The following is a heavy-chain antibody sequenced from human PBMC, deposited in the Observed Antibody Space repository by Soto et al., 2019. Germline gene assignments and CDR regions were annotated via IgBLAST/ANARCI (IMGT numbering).Heavy chain of an antibody. D-gene: IGHD3-9*01. V-gene: IGHV1-18*01. CDR3: ARDYFLRYFDWSNWYFDL. Sequence: ASVKVSCKASGYTFTSYGISWVRQAPGQGLEWMGWISAYNGNTNYAQKLQGRVTMTTDTSTSTAYMELRSLRSDDTAVYYCARDYFLRYFDWSNWYFDLWGRGTLVTVSS. CDR2: ISAYNGNT. J-gene: IGHJ2*01. CDR1: GYTFTSYG.